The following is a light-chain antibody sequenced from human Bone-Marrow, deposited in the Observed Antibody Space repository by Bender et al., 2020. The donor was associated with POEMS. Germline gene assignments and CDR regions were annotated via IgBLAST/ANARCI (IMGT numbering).Light chain of an antibody. V-gene: IGLV3-1*01. J-gene: IGLJ3*02. Sequence: SYGLTQPPSVSVSPGQTANIPCSGDDLGNKYVSWHQQKPGQSPVLVIYEDRKRPSGIPERFSGSNSGNTATLRISGSRAVDEAEYYCQAWDNGTVVFGGGTKLTVL. CDR2: EDR. CDR1: DLGNKY. CDR3: QAWDNGTVV.